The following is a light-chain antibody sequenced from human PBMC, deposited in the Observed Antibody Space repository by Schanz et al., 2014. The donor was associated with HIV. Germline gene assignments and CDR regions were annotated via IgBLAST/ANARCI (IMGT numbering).Light chain of an antibody. J-gene: IGLJ3*02. V-gene: IGLV1-40*01. Sequence: QSVLTQPPSVSGAPGQRVSISCTGSNSNIGATSHVHWYQQLPGTAPRLLIYTQDQRPSGVPDRFSGSKSGNTASLTVSGLQAEDEADYYCSSYAGTNNFWVFGGGTKLTV. CDR2: TQD. CDR1: NSNIGATSH. CDR3: SSYAGTNNFWV.